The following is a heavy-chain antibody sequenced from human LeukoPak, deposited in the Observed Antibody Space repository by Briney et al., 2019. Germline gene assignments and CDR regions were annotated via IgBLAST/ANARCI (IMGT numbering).Heavy chain of an antibody. J-gene: IGHJ4*02. Sequence: GGSLRLSCAASGFTFSSYSMNWVRQAPGKGLEWVSYIRSSSTIYYADSVKGRFTISRDNAKNSLYLQMNSLRAEDTAVYYCARRPKYGSGSYPFDYWGQGTLVTVSS. CDR2: IRSSSTI. CDR3: ARRPKYGSGSYPFDY. D-gene: IGHD3-10*01. V-gene: IGHV3-48*04. CDR1: GFTFSSYS.